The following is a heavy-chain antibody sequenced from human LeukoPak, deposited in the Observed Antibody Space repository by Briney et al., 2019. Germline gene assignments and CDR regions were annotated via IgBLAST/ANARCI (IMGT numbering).Heavy chain of an antibody. CDR1: GGSISSYY. Sequence: SETLSLTCTVSGGSISSYYWSWIRQPPGKGLEWIGYIYYSGSTNYNPSLKSRVAISVDTSKNHFSLKLSSVTAADTAVYYCARGSGDSSGYFGLGAFDIWGRGTMVTVSS. CDR2: IYYSGST. V-gene: IGHV4-59*08. CDR3: ARGSGDSSGYFGLGAFDI. D-gene: IGHD3-22*01. J-gene: IGHJ3*02.